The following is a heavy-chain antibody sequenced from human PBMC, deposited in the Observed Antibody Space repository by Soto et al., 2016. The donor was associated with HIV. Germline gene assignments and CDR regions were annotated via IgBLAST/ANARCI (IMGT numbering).Heavy chain of an antibody. Sequence: QVQLQESGPGLVKPSETLSLTCNVSSGSIRSYYWTWIRQSPGKGLEYIGYIYYSGTTNYNPSLKSRVTISVDTSNNQFSLKMKSVTTADTAMYYCAARGVTASAAHFGYWGQGNFGTVSS. D-gene: IGHD2-21*02. J-gene: IGHJ4*02. CDR3: AARGVTASAAHFGY. CDR2: IYYSGTT. CDR1: SGSIRSYY. V-gene: IGHV4-59*01.